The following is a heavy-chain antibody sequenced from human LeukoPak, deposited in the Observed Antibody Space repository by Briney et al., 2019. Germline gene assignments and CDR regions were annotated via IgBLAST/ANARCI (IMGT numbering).Heavy chain of an antibody. CDR3: ARDRSGSYWAGRAFDI. CDR2: INTNTGNP. Sequence: EASVKVSCKASGYTFTSYAMNWVRQAPGQGLEWMGWINTNTGNPTYAQGFTGRFVFSLDTSVSTAYLQISSLKAEDTAVYYCARDRSGSYWAGRAFDIWGQGTMVTVSS. CDR1: GYTFTSYA. V-gene: IGHV7-4-1*02. D-gene: IGHD1-26*01. J-gene: IGHJ3*02.